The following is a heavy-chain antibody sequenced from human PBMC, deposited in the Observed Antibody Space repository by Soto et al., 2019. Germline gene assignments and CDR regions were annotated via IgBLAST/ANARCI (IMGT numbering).Heavy chain of an antibody. CDR2: ISYDGSNK. D-gene: IGHD4-17*01. CDR1: GLTFSSYG. V-gene: IGHV3-30*18. J-gene: IGHJ2*01. CDR3: AKHSPTVEHWYFDL. Sequence: GGSLRLSCAASGLTFSSYGMHWVRQAPGKGLEWVAVISYDGSNKYYADSVKGRFTISRDNSKNTLYLQMNSLRAEDTAVYYCAKHSPTVEHWYFDLWGRGTLVTVSS.